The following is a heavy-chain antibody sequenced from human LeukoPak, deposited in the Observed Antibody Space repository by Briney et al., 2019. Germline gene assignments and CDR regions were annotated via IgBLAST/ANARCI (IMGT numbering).Heavy chain of an antibody. CDR1: GYTFTGYY. V-gene: IGHV1-2*04. J-gene: IGHJ4*02. D-gene: IGHD3-10*01. Sequence: ASVKVSCKASGYTFTGYYMHWVRQAPGQGLEWMGWINPNSGGTNYAQKFQGWVTMTRDTSISTAYMELSRLRSDDTAVYYCARGRNYYGSGSYYDFDYWGQGTLVTVSS. CDR2: INPNSGGT. CDR3: ARGRNYYGSGSYYDFDY.